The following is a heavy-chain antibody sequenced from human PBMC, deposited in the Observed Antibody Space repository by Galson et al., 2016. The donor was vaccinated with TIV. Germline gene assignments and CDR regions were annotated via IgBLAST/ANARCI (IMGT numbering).Heavy chain of an antibody. D-gene: IGHD3-10*01. CDR1: GYTFTAHY. J-gene: IGHJ4*02. CDR2: LDPSDSYT. CDR3: ARHIRPTIRGVLYPSDY. Sequence: QSGAEVKKPGESLRISCQGSGYTFTAHYLSWVRQMPGKGLEWMGRLDPSDSYTHYSPSFQGRVTFSVDRSIGTAYLHWINLKPSDTAIYYCARHIRPTIRGVLYPSDYWGQGTLVTVSS. V-gene: IGHV5-10-1*01.